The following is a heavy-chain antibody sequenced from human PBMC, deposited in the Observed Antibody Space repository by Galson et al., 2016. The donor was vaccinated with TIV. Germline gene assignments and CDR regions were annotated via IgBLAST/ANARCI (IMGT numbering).Heavy chain of an antibody. D-gene: IGHD2-2*01. J-gene: IGHJ4*02. CDR2: SSAGTTI. Sequence: SLRLSCAASGFTFSSYEMSWVRQAPGKGLEWVFSSAGTTIYSADSLKGRLTISRDNAKNSLYLQMNSLRAEDTAIYYCARSLKCTSTTCPESCVDYWGQGTQVTVFS. CDR1: GFTFSSYE. V-gene: IGHV3-48*03. CDR3: ARSLKCTSTTCPESCVDY.